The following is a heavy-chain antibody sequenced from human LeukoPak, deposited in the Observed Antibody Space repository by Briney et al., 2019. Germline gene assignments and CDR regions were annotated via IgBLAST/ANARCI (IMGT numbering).Heavy chain of an antibody. V-gene: IGHV5-51*01. Sequence: GESLKISCKGSGYSFTSYWIGWVRQMPGQGLEWMGIIYPGDSDTRYSPSFQGQVTISADKSISTAYLQWSSLKASDTAMYYCARRLRWTPRGFDYWGQGTLVTVSS. CDR3: ARRLRWTPRGFDY. D-gene: IGHD4-23*01. CDR1: GYSFTSYW. CDR2: IYPGDSDT. J-gene: IGHJ4*02.